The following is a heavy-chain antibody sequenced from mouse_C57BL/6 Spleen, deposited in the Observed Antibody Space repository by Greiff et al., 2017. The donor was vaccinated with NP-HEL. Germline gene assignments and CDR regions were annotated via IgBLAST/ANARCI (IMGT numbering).Heavy chain of an antibody. Sequence: VQLQQPGAELVKPGASVKLSCKASGYTFTSYWMHWVKQRPGQGLEWIGMIHPNSGSTNYNEKFKSKATLTVDKSSSTAYMQLSSLTSEDSAVYFCARYEYDDGGYYAMDYWGQGTSVTASS. CDR1: GYTFTSYW. J-gene: IGHJ4*01. D-gene: IGHD2-4*01. CDR3: ARYEYDDGGYYAMDY. CDR2: IHPNSGST. V-gene: IGHV1-64*01.